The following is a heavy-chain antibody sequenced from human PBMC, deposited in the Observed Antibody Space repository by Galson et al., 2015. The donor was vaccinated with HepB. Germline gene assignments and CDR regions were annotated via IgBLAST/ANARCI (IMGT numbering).Heavy chain of an antibody. D-gene: IGHD3-16*01. J-gene: IGHJ4*02. V-gene: IGHV2-5*01. CDR2: IYWNDDK. CDR1: GFSLTTSGVG. CDR3: AHSRKLGMNFGF. Sequence: PALVKPTQTLTLTCTFSGFSLTTSGVGVGWIRQPPGKALEWLALIYWNDDKRYSPSLRSRLTITKDTSRNQVVVTMTNMDPVDTGTYYCAHSRKLGMNFGFWGQGTLVTVSS.